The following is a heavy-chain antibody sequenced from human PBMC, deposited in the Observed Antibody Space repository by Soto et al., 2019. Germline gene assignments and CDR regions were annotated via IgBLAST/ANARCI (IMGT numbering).Heavy chain of an antibody. Sequence: PGGSLRLSCAASGFPLSTYGMTWVRQAPGKGLEWVSAITGTGGSTYYVDSVKGRFTASRDNSKNMLYLQVNSLRAEDTAVYFCARIRGYYYGLDVWGQGTTVTVSS. CDR3: ARIRGYYYGLDV. J-gene: IGHJ6*02. CDR1: GFPLSTYG. V-gene: IGHV3-23*01. CDR2: ITGTGGST.